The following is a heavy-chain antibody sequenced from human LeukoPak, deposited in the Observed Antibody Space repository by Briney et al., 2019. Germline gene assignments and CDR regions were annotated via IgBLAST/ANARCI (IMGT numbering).Heavy chain of an antibody. V-gene: IGHV4-39*07. J-gene: IGHJ4*02. CDR2: IYYSGSP. CDR1: GVSISSSSYY. CDR3: ARDYYDYGDYVYYFDY. D-gene: IGHD4-17*01. Sequence: SETLSLTCTVSGVSISSSSYYWGWIRQPPGKGLEWIGSIYYSGSPYYNPSLKSRVTISVDTSKNQFSLKLSSVTAADTAVYYCARDYYDYGDYVYYFDYWGQGTLVTVSS.